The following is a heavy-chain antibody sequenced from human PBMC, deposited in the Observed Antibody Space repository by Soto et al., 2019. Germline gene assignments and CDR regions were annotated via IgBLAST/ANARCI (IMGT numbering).Heavy chain of an antibody. J-gene: IGHJ6*02. D-gene: IGHD2-15*01. CDR3: AKDSGYCSGGSCYADYYYYYGMDV. V-gene: IGHV3-30*02. CDR2: IWYDGSNK. Sequence: PGGSLRLSCAASGFTFSSYGMHWVRQAPGKGLEWVAVIWYDGSNKYYADSVKGRFTISRDNSKNTPYLQMNSLRAEDTAVYYCAKDSGYCSGGSCYADYYYYYGMDVWGQGTTVTVSS. CDR1: GFTFSSYG.